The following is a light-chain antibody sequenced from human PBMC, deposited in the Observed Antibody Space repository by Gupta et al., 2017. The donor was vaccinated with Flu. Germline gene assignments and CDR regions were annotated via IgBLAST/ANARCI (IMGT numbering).Light chain of an antibody. V-gene: IGKV1-39*01. J-gene: IGKJ1*01. CDR1: QSIDDF. CDR2: AAA. CDR3: QQSYSSPWT. Sequence: DIQMTQSPSSLSASVGDTVTITCRASQSIDDFLKWYQHKPGEAPKVLISAAASLQSGVPSRFCGSGSGTDFSITIGSLQPEDFATYYCQQSYSSPWTFGQGTKLEI.